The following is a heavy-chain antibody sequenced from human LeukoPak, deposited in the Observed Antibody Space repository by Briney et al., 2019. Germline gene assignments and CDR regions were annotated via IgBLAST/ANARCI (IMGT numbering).Heavy chain of an antibody. Sequence: ASVKVSCKASGYTFTGYYMHWVRQAPGQGLEWMGWISAYNGNTNYAQKLQGRVTMTTDTSTSTAYMELRSLRSDDTAVYYCARDNVAAAGLDAFDIWGQGTMVTVSS. V-gene: IGHV1-18*04. J-gene: IGHJ3*02. CDR3: ARDNVAAAGLDAFDI. D-gene: IGHD6-13*01. CDR2: ISAYNGNT. CDR1: GYTFTGYY.